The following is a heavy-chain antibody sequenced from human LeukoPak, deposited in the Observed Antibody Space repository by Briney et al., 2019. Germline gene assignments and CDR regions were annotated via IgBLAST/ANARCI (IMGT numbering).Heavy chain of an antibody. J-gene: IGHJ4*02. CDR3: ARLNSYYDILTGLDY. V-gene: IGHV5-51*01. CDR1: GYSFTNYW. CDR2: IYLGDSDT. Sequence: GXSLQISCQGSGYSFTNYWIGWVRQLPGKGLEWMGIIYLGDSDTRYSPSFQGQVTISAHKSISTAYLQWSSLKASDTAMYYCARLNSYYDILTGLDYWGQGTLVTVSS. D-gene: IGHD3-9*01.